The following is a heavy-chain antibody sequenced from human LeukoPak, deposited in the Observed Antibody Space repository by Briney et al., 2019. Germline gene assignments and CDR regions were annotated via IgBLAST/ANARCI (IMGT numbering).Heavy chain of an antibody. Sequence: GGSLRLSCAASGFIFSSYGMHWVRQAPGKRLEWVAFIRYDGSKKYYADSVKGRFTISRDNSKNTLYLQMNSLRAEDTAVYYCAKTREDFWGRTKGGMDVWGKGTTVTVSS. V-gene: IGHV3-30*02. J-gene: IGHJ6*04. D-gene: IGHD3-3*01. CDR3: AKTREDFWGRTKGGMDV. CDR1: GFIFSSYG. CDR2: IRYDGSKK.